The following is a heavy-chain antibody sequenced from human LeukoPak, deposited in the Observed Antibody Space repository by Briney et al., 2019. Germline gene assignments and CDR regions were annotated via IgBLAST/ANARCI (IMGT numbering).Heavy chain of an antibody. CDR2: ISWNSGSI. D-gene: IGHD3-22*01. J-gene: IGHJ4*02. CDR1: GFTFDDYA. V-gene: IGHV3-9*01. CDR3: AKDYHYYDSSGYYGHFDY. Sequence: GGSLRLSCAASGFTFDDYAMHWVRQAPGKGLGWVSGISWNSGSIGYADSVKGRFTISRDNAKNSLYLQMNSLRAEDTALYYCAKDYHYYDSSGYYGHFDYWGQGTLVTVSS.